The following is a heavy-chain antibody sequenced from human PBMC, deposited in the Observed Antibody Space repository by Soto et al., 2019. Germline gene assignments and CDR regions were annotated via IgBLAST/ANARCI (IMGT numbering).Heavy chain of an antibody. D-gene: IGHD6-6*01. Sequence: GGSLRLSCAASGFTFDDYAMHWVRQAPGKGLEWVSGISWNSGSIGYADSVKGRFTISRDNAKNSLYLQMNSLRAEDTALYYCAKDSSSGIYYYYYMDVWGKGTTVTVSS. CDR2: ISWNSGSI. J-gene: IGHJ6*03. V-gene: IGHV3-9*01. CDR3: AKDSSSGIYYYYYMDV. CDR1: GFTFDDYA.